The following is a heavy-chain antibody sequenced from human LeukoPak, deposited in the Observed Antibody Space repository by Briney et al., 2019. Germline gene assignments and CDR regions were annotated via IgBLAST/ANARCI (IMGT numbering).Heavy chain of an antibody. J-gene: IGHJ4*02. CDR3: ASGNYYDSSGYSLDY. CDR1: GYTFTGYY. CDR2: IIPIFGTA. V-gene: IGHV1-69*13. D-gene: IGHD3-22*01. Sequence: SVKVSCKASGYTFTGYYMHWVRQAPGQGLEWMGGIIPIFGTANYAQKFQGRVTITADESTSTAYMELSSLRSEDTAVYYCASGNYYDSSGYSLDYWGQGTLVTVSS.